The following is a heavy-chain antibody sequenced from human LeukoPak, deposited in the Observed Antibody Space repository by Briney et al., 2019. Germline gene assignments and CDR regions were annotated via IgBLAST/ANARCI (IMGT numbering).Heavy chain of an antibody. Sequence: GGSLRLSCEASGFSFSAAWMTWVRQAPGKGLEWVATIKNDGSDRYYVDSVKGRFTLSRDNAKNLVYLQMNSLRVEDTAVYYCVNLGYSDGGQGTLVTVYS. CDR2: IKNDGSDR. D-gene: IGHD5-12*01. CDR3: VNLGYSD. J-gene: IGHJ4*02. V-gene: IGHV3-7*01. CDR1: GFSFSAAW.